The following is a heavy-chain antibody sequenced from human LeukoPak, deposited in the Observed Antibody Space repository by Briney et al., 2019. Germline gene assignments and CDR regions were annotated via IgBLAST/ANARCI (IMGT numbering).Heavy chain of an antibody. CDR1: GFTFSSYA. Sequence: GGSLRLSCAASGFTFSSYAMSWVRQAPGKGLEWVSAISGSGGSTYYADSVKGRFTISRDNSKNTLYLQMNSLRAEDTAVYYCAKNSDFWSGYYTGEVYFDYWGQGTLVTVSS. CDR3: AKNSDFWSGYYTGEVYFDY. J-gene: IGHJ4*02. V-gene: IGHV3-23*01. CDR2: ISGSGGST. D-gene: IGHD3-3*01.